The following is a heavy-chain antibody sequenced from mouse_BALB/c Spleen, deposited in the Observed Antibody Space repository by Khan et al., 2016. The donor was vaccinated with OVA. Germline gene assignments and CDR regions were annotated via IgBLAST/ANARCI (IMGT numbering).Heavy chain of an antibody. J-gene: IGHJ4*01. Sequence: QVQLQQPGAELVRPGASVKLSCKASGYTFTNYWINWVKQRPGQGLEWIGNIYPSDSYTNYNQNFKDKATLTVDKSSSTAYMQLSSPTSEDSADYYCSREVRRHYYAMDYWGQGTSVTVSS. CDR1: GYTFTNYW. CDR3: SREVRRHYYAMDY. CDR2: IYPSDSYT. V-gene: IGHV1-69*02.